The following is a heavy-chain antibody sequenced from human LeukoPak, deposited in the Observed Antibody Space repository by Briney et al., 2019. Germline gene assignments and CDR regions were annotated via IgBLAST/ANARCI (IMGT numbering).Heavy chain of an antibody. CDR1: GFTFSSYA. J-gene: IGHJ4*02. CDR2: ISGSGGST. D-gene: IGHD3-22*01. Sequence: GGSLRLSCAASGFTFSSYAMRWVRQAPGKGVEWVSAISGSGGSTYYADSVKGRFTISRDNSKNTLYLQMNSLRAEDTAVYYCAKDPTGRVYYDSSGYHRPVDYWGQGTLVTVSS. CDR3: AKDPTGRVYYDSSGYHRPVDY. V-gene: IGHV3-23*01.